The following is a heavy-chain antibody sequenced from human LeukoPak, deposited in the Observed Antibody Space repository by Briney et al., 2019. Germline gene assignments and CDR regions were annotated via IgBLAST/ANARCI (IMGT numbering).Heavy chain of an antibody. D-gene: IGHD6-13*01. CDR3: ARDPEWAAAGTGYYYYGMDV. CDR2: ISYDGSDK. Sequence: PGGSLRLSCAASGFTFSSYAMHWVRQAPGKGLEWVAVISYDGSDKYYADSVKGRFTISRDNSKNPLYLQMNSLRAEDTAVYYCARDPEWAAAGTGYYYYGMDVWGQGTTVTVSS. V-gene: IGHV3-30-3*01. CDR1: GFTFSSYA. J-gene: IGHJ6*02.